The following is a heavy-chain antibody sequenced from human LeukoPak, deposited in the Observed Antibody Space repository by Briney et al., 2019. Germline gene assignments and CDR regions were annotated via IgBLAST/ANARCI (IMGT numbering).Heavy chain of an antibody. CDR2: INSDGSST. V-gene: IGHV3-74*01. J-gene: IGHJ4*02. D-gene: IGHD2-15*01. Sequence: GGSLRLFCAASGFTVSYYSMHCVRQAPGKGLVWVSRINSDGSSTSYADSVKGRFTISRDNAKNTLYLQMNSLRAEDTAVYYCARRDNYDYWGQGTLVTVSS. CDR1: GFTVSYYS. CDR3: ARRDNYDY.